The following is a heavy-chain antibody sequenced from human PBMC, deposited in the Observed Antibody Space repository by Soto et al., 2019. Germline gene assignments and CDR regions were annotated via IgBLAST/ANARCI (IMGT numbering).Heavy chain of an antibody. J-gene: IGHJ4*02. V-gene: IGHV3-23*01. D-gene: IGHD2-2*03. CDR3: PKMGRMDPWAYSFDY. CDR2: IYGGGNGP. CDR1: GCTFSDFA. Sequence: EVQVLESGGGLVQPGGSLRLSCAATGCTFSDFAMSWVRQAPGKGREWGSRIYGGGNGPHYADSVKGRVTISRDNSKNTSELLITSRRAEDTAVDYCPKMGRMDPWAYSFDYCGQGTLVTVSS.